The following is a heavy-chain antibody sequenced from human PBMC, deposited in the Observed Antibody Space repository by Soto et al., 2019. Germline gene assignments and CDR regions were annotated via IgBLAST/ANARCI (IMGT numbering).Heavy chain of an antibody. CDR3: ARGTTFYYGTGFDP. CDR1: GFTFISYT. CDR2: ISYDGSNI. J-gene: IGHJ5*02. D-gene: IGHD3-22*01. V-gene: IGHV3-30-3*01. Sequence: GGSLRLSCAASGFTFISYTMHWVRQAPCRGLDWVALISYDGSNIYYADSVKGRFTISRDNSKNTLYLEMNSLRAEDTALFYCARGTTFYYGTGFDPWGQGTLVTVSS.